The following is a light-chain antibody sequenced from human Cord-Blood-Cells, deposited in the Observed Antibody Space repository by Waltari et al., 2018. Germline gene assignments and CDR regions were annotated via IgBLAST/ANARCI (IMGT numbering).Light chain of an antibody. CDR3: QQRSNWPPIT. CDR1: QSVSSY. V-gene: IGKV3-11*01. Sequence: EILLTQSPATLSLSPGERATLTCRASQSVSSYLAWYQQKPGQAPRLLIYDASNRATGIAARFSGSGSGTDFTLTISSLEPEDFAVDYCQQRSNWPPITFGQGTRLEIE. J-gene: IGKJ5*01. CDR2: DAS.